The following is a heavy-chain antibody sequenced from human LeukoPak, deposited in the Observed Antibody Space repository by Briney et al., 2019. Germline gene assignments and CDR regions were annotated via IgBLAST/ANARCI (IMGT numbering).Heavy chain of an antibody. CDR2: ISWHGETT. CDR1: GFPFDDYG. D-gene: IGHD3-3*01. Sequence: GGSLRISCAASGFPFDDYGMLWVRQAPGKGLQWVSFISWHGETTYYSDSVKGRFTISRDSSKNSLYLQMNSLRAEDTAVYYCARDVLEWLLPMNWFDPWGQGTLVTVSS. J-gene: IGHJ5*02. CDR3: ARDVLEWLLPMNWFDP. V-gene: IGHV3-43D*03.